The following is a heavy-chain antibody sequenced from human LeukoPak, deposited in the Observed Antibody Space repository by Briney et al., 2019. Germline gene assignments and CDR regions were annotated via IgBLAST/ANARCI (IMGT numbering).Heavy chain of an antibody. Sequence: SQTLSLTCDLSGDSVSSNNGAWYWLRQSPSRGLEWLGRTYYRSKWYNDYAGSLNGRITISPDTSKNQFSLHLNSVTPEDTAVYYCARDLGNTGWYTFDYWGQGILVTVSS. CDR2: TYYRSKWYN. J-gene: IGHJ4*02. CDR1: GDSVSSNNGA. CDR3: ARDLGNTGWYTFDY. V-gene: IGHV6-1*01. D-gene: IGHD6-19*01.